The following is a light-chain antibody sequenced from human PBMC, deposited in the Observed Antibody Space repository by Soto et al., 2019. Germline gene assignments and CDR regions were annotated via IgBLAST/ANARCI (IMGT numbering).Light chain of an antibody. V-gene: IGLV1-40*01. J-gene: IGLJ2*01. CDR1: SSNIGAGYD. CDR2: GNS. Sequence: QSVLTQPPSVSGTPGQRVTISCTGSSSNIGAGYDVHWYQQLLGTAPKLLIYGNSNRPSGDPDRFSGSKSGTSASLAITGLQAEDEADYYCQSYDSSLSGVVFGGGTKVTVL. CDR3: QSYDSSLSGVV.